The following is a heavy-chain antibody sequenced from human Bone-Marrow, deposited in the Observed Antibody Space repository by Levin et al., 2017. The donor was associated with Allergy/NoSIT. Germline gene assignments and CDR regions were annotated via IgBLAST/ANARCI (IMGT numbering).Heavy chain of an antibody. CDR1: GFTFSSYW. CDR3: ASTARLRYFDWLTEKDAFDI. CDR2: IKQDGSEK. V-gene: IGHV3-7*03. D-gene: IGHD3-9*01. J-gene: IGHJ3*02. Sequence: QPGGSLRLSCAASGFTFSSYWMSWVRQAPGKGLEWVANIKQDGSEKYYVDSVKGRFTISRDNAKNSLYLQMNSLRAEDTAVYYCASTARLRYFDWLTEKDAFDIWGQGTMVTVSS.